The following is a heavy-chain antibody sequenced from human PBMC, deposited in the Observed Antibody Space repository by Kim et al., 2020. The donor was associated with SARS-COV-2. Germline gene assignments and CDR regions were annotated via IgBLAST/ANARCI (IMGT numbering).Heavy chain of an antibody. D-gene: IGHD2-15*01. CDR3: ARGRGLVISHYYYYMDV. J-gene: IGHJ6*03. V-gene: IGHV3-21*01. CDR2: ISTSGNYI. Sequence: GGSLRLSCAASGFSLSGYAMIWVRQAPGKGLEWVSSISTSGNYIHYADSVRGRVTISRDNAENSLSLQMNSLRVEDTAIYYCARGRGLVISHYYYYMDV. CDR1: GFSLSGYA.